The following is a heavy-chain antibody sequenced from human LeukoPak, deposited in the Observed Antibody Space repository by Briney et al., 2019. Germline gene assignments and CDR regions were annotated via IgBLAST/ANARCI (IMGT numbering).Heavy chain of an antibody. CDR2: ISPDGGDT. CDR1: GFIFSIYW. CDR3: ATFSLPST. V-gene: IGHV3-74*01. D-gene: IGHD2/OR15-2a*01. Sequence: GGSLSLFCAASGFIFSIYWMHWVRQARGKGLVWVSRISPDGGDTTYAASVKGRFTNSRDNAKNTLYLQMNSLRAEYTALYYCATFSLPSTWGQGTLVTVSS. J-gene: IGHJ4*02.